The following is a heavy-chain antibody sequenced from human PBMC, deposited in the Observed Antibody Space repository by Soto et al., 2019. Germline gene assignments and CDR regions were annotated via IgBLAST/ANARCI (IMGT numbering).Heavy chain of an antibody. Sequence: QLQLRESGPGLVKPSETLSLTCTVSGGSTISSSYYWGWIRQPPGKRLEWIGSIFYLGSTYYNPSLKSRVTISVDTSKNPFSLKLSSVTAADTAVYYCAGERGLVGSRDYWRQGTLVTVSS. CDR1: GGSTISSSYY. V-gene: IGHV4-39*02. CDR2: IFYLGST. CDR3: AGERGLVGSRDY. D-gene: IGHD2-2*03. J-gene: IGHJ4*02.